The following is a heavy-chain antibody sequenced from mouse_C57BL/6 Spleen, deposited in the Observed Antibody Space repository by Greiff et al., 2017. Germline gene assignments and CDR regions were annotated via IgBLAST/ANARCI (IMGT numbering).Heavy chain of an antibody. CDR1: GYTFTSYW. D-gene: IGHD1-1*01. CDR3: AITTVENWYFDV. V-gene: IGHV1-50*01. Sequence: QVQLQQPGAELVKPGASVKLSCKASGYTFTSYWMQWVKQRPGQGLEWIGEIDPSDSYTNYNQKFKGKATLTVDTSSSTAYMQLSSLTSEDSAVYYCAITTVENWYFDVWGTGTTVTVSS. J-gene: IGHJ1*03. CDR2: IDPSDSYT.